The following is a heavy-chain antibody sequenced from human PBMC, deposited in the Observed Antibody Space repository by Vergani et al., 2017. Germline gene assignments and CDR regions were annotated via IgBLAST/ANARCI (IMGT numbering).Heavy chain of an antibody. CDR2: LAGGGGST. J-gene: IGHJ4*02. V-gene: IGHV3-23*01. Sequence: EVQLLESGGSLKQPGGSVRLSCAASGFTFSTYSMHWVRQAPGKGLEWVSALAGGGGSTYYADSFKGRFIISRDNSSGTLYLQMNSLRPENTATYYCVKDSGSCEICSDSWGQETLVTVAS. D-gene: IGHD2-15*01. CDR3: VKDSGSCEICSDS. CDR1: GFTFSTYS.